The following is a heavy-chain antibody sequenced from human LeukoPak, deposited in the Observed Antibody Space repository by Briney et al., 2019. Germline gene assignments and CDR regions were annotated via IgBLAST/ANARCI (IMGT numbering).Heavy chain of an antibody. CDR2: IYSGGST. CDR1: GFTVSSNY. V-gene: IGHV3-53*04. Sequence: GGSLRLSCAASGFTVSSNYMSWVRQAPGKGLEWVSVIYSGGSTYYADSVKGRFTISRHNSKNTLYLQMNSLRAEDTAVYYCATSGYAEENYYYYGMDVWGQGTTVTVSS. J-gene: IGHJ6*02. CDR3: ATSGYAEENYYYYGMDV. D-gene: IGHD3-22*01.